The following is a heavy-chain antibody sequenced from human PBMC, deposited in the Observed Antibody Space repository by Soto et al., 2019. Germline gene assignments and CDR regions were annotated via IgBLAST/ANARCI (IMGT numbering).Heavy chain of an antibody. V-gene: IGHV4-30-4*01. J-gene: IGHJ2*01. Sequence: QVQLQQSGPGLVRPSQTLSPTCTVSGGSISRADYYWSWIRHPPGKRLESIGHIYSTASAFNNPSLMIRVTISVDTSKHQCSLKLSSVTAADTAVYYCPSRRGHGYNKYFDLWGRGTLVTVSS. D-gene: IGHD5-12*01. CDR3: PSRRGHGYNKYFDL. CDR2: IYSTASA. CDR1: GGSISRADYY.